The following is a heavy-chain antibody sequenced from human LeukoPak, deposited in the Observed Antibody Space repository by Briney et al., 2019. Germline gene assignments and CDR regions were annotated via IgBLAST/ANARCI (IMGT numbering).Heavy chain of an antibody. D-gene: IGHD5-12*01. CDR3: ARVENSGYDYRGWFDP. Sequence: PSETLSLTCAVYGGSFSGYYWSWIRQPPGKGLEWIGSIYYSGNTYYNPSLKSRVTISVDTSKNQFSLKLSSVTAADTAVYYCARVENSGYDYRGWFDPWGQGTRVTVSS. J-gene: IGHJ5*02. V-gene: IGHV4-34*01. CDR1: GGSFSGYY. CDR2: IYYSGNT.